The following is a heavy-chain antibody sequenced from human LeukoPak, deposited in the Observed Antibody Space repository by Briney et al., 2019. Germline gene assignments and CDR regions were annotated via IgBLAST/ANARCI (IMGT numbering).Heavy chain of an antibody. CDR3: AFGSYGFYYFDY. CDR2: ISGSGGST. Sequence: GGSLRLSCAASGFTFSSYGMSWVRQAPGKGLEWVSAISGSGGSTYYADSMKGRFTISRDNSKNTLYLQMNSLRAEDTAVYYCAFGSYGFYYFDYWGQGTLVTVSS. CDR1: GFTFSSYG. V-gene: IGHV3-23*01. J-gene: IGHJ4*02. D-gene: IGHD2-15*01.